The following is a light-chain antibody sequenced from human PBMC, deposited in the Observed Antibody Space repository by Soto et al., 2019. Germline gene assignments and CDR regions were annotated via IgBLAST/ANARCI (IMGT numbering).Light chain of an antibody. V-gene: IGKV3-20*01. CDR3: HQFGYSPRT. CDR2: ATS. CDR1: QTVNSDY. Sequence: EIVLTQSPGTLSLSPGETATLSCRASQTVNSDYLGWFQQRPGQAPRLLIFATSRRASGIPDRSSGSGSGTDFTLAIRRLQPEDFAVYYCHQFGYSPRTFGQGTKVEMK. J-gene: IGKJ1*01.